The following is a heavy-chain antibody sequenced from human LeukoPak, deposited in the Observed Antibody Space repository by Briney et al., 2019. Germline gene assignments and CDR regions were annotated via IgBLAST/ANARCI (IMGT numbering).Heavy chain of an antibody. D-gene: IGHD1-1*01. CDR2: IYSGGST. V-gene: IGHV3-66*01. Sequence: GGSLRLSCAASGFIVSSNYMIWVRQAPGKGLEWVSVIYSGGSTYYADSVRGRFTISRDNSKNTLYLQMNSLGAEDTAVYYCARDRVETTGYFDYWGQGTLVTVSS. CDR1: GFIVSSNY. CDR3: ARDRVETTGYFDY. J-gene: IGHJ4*02.